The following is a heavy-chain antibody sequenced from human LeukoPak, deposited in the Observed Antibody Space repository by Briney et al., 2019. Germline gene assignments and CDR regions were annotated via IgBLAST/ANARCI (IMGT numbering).Heavy chain of an antibody. Sequence: PSETLSLTCAVSGGSISSGGYSWSWIRQPPGKGLEWIGYIYHSGSTSYNPSLKSRVTISVDRSKNQFSLKLSSVTAADTAVYYCARGYYYDSSGYYYEGISDAFDIWGQGTMVTVSS. CDR2: IYHSGST. CDR3: ARGYYYDSSGYYYEGISDAFDI. J-gene: IGHJ3*02. V-gene: IGHV4-30-2*01. D-gene: IGHD3-22*01. CDR1: GGSISSGGYS.